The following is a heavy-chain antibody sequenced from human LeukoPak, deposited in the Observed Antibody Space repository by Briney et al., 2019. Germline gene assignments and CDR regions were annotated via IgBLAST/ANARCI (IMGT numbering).Heavy chain of an antibody. Sequence: HPGGSLRLSCAASGFTFSNYAMHWVRQAPGQGLDWVAFIRNDGSIKYYADSVKGRFTISRDNSKNTLYLQMNSLRTEDTAVYYCAREYSSSSGRAFDIWGQGTMVTVSS. J-gene: IGHJ3*02. V-gene: IGHV3-30*02. CDR3: AREYSSSSGRAFDI. D-gene: IGHD6-6*01. CDR1: GFTFSNYA. CDR2: IRNDGSIK.